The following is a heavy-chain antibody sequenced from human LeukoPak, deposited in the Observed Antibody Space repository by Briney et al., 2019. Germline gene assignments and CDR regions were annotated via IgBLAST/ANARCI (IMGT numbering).Heavy chain of an antibody. CDR3: ASEPGLNRGPVYAMDV. CDR2: VLDDTDFA. D-gene: IGHD1-14*01. V-gene: IGHV3-30*03. Sequence: GGSLRLSCAASGFTFSNYSMNWVRRAPGKGLEWLTLVLDDTDFAYYADSLRGRFIISRDTSKNVVYLQMNSLRPEDTAIYYCASEPGLNRGPVYAMDVWGQGTTVTVSS. CDR1: GFTFSNYS. J-gene: IGHJ6*02.